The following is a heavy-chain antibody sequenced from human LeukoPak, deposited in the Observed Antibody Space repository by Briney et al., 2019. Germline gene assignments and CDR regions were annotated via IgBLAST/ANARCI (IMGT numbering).Heavy chain of an antibody. Sequence: PGRSLRLSCAASGFTFSAYAMHWVRQALGKGLEWVAVISYDGSNKYYADSVKGRFTISGDKSKDTLYLQMNSLRPEDTAVYYCARGPGPIAGAKNPFDIWGQGTMVTVSS. V-gene: IGHV3-30*01. CDR3: ARGPGPIAGAKNPFDI. J-gene: IGHJ3*02. CDR2: ISYDGSNK. D-gene: IGHD1-26*01. CDR1: GFTFSAYA.